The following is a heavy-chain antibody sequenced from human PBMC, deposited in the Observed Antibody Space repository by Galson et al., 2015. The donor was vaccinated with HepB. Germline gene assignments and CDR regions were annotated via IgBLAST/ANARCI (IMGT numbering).Heavy chain of an antibody. Sequence: CAISGDSVSSNSAAWTWIRQSPSRGLEWLGRTYYRSKWYNGYPVSVKSRITINPDTSKNQFSLQLNSVTPEDTAVYYCARGRLVGATTEGLTPYYYYYGRDECAQVTTVTVYS. J-gene: IGHJ6*02. CDR3: ARGRLVGATTEGLTPYYYYYGRDE. D-gene: IGHD1-26*01. V-gene: IGHV6-1*01. CDR2: TYYRSKWYN. CDR1: GDSVSSNSAA.